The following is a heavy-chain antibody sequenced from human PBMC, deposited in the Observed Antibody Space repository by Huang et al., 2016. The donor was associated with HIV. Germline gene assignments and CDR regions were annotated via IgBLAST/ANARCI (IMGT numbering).Heavy chain of an antibody. D-gene: IGHD3-16*01. J-gene: IGHJ5*02. CDR3: AREVMITFGGPFDP. CDR1: YGSFSGHS. Sequence: QVQLEQWGAGLLKPSETLSLTCAVYYGSFSGHSWNWIRQSPGKGLEWIGQINHGGTTDYNPSLNRRVNISVDTSKNQCSLKLNSVTAADTAVYYCAREVMITFGGPFDPWGHGNLVIVSS. CDR2: INHGGTT. V-gene: IGHV4-34*01.